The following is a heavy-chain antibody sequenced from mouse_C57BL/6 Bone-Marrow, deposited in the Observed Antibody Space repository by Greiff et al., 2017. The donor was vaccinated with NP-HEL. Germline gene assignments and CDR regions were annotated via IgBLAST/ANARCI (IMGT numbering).Heavy chain of an antibody. CDR2: ISSGSSTI. J-gene: IGHJ3*01. CDR1: GFTFSDYG. V-gene: IGHV5-17*01. Sequence: DVKLQESGGGLVKPGGSLKLSCAASGFTFSDYGMHWVRQAPEKGLEWVAYISSGSSTIYYADTVKGRFTISRDNAKNTLFLQMTSLRSEDTAMYYCARKNYYGSSPWFAYWGQGTLVTVSA. D-gene: IGHD1-1*01. CDR3: ARKNYYGSSPWFAY.